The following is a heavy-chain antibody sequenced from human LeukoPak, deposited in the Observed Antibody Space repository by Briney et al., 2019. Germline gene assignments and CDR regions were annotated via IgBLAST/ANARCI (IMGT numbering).Heavy chain of an antibody. D-gene: IGHD3-22*01. CDR1: GHTVTKFG. J-gene: IGHJ4*02. CDR2: ISAYNGPT. Sequence: GASVKVSCKASGHTVTKFGISWVRQAPGQGLEWLGWISAYNGPTHYAQKFQGRVTMTTDSSTNTAYMDLLSLRSDDTAVYYCARESNYYDTRGYQTYYFDYWGQGTLVTVSS. V-gene: IGHV1-18*01. CDR3: ARESNYYDTRGYQTYYFDY.